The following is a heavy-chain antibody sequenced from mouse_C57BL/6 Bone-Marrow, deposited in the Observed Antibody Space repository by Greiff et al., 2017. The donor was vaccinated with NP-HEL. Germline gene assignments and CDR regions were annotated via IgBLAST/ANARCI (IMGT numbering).Heavy chain of an antibody. Sequence: DVQLQESGPGLVKPSQSLSLTCSVTGYSITSGYYWNWIRQFPGNKLEWMGYISYDGSNNYNPSLKNRISITRDTSKNQFFLKLNSVTTEDTATYYCAWYDYFAYWGQGTLVTVSA. V-gene: IGHV3-6*01. CDR3: AWYDYFAY. D-gene: IGHD2-4*01. CDR2: ISYDGSN. J-gene: IGHJ3*01. CDR1: GYSITSGYY.